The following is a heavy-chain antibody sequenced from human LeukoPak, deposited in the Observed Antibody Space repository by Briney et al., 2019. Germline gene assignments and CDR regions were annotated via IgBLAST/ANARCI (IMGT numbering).Heavy chain of an antibody. CDR2: ISSSSSTI. J-gene: IGHJ3*02. CDR1: GFTFSSYS. Sequence: GGSLRLSCAASGFTFSSYSMNWVRQSPGKGLEWVSYISSSSSTIYYADSVKGRFTISRDNAKNSLYLQMNSLRAEDTAVYYCARDSLIRDFWSGYTADHAFDIWGQGTLVTVSS. CDR3: ARDSLIRDFWSGYTADHAFDI. D-gene: IGHD3-3*01. V-gene: IGHV3-48*01.